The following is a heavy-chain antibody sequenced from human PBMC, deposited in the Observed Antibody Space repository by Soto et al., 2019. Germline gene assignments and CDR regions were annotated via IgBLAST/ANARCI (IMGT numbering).Heavy chain of an antibody. J-gene: IGHJ4*02. V-gene: IGHV1-69*13. CDR2: IIPIFGTA. CDR1: GGPFSSHA. CDR3: VRGYGGKQFDH. Sequence: SVKVSCKASGGPFSSHATSWVRQAPGQGLEWMGGIIPIFGTANYAQKFQGRVTITADESTSTAYMELSSLRSEDTAVYYCVRGYGGKQFDHWGQGTLVTVSS. D-gene: IGHD4-17*01.